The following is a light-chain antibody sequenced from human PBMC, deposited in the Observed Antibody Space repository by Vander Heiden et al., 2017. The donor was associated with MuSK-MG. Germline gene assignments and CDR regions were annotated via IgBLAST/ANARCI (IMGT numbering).Light chain of an antibody. CDR2: AAS. Sequence: ELVMTQSPATLSVSPGERASLSCRASQSVGRDLAWYQQRPGQAPRLLIYAASTRATGLPARFSGSGSGTEFTLTISSLQSEDFAVYHCQQYNSWPPTFGQGTRMEIK. CDR1: QSVGRD. CDR3: QQYNSWPPT. V-gene: IGKV3-15*01. J-gene: IGKJ1*01.